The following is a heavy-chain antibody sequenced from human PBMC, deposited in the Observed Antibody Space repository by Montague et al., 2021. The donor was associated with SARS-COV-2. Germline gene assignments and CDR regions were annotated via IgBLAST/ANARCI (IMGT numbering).Heavy chain of an antibody. CDR3: ATESIGGVIFYAFAF. V-gene: IGHV1-24*01. J-gene: IGHJ3*01. D-gene: IGHD3/OR15-3a*01. Sequence: SGKVSCKASGYTLNEVSIHWVRQAPGEGLEWMGSFDPEGGETVYTQKFQGRVTMTEDPSTETAYLELSNLISDDTAVYYCATESIGGVIFYAFAFWGQGTLVTVSS. CDR1: GYTLNEVS. CDR2: FDPEGGET.